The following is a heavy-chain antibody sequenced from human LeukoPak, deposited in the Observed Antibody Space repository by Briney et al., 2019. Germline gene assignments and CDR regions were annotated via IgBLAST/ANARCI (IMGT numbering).Heavy chain of an antibody. D-gene: IGHD3-22*01. J-gene: IGHJ1*01. CDR2: ISGSADST. V-gene: IGHV3-23*01. CDR1: GLTFSSYV. CDR3: AKPVYDTSGHEYFRH. Sequence: PGGSLRLSCAASGLTFSSYVMSWVRQAPGKGLEWVSAISGSADSTSYASSVMGRFTISRDNSKSTLYLQMNSLRGEDTAVYYCAKPVYDTSGHEYFRHWGQGTLVTVSS.